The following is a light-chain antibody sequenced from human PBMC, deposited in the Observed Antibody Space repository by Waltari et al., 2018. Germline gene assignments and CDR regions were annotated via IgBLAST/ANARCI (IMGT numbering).Light chain of an antibody. V-gene: IGLV2-14*01. J-gene: IGLJ3*02. CDR1: TSDIGTYNF. CDR3: ASYTASYTWV. Sequence: QSALTQPASVSGSPGQSPTISCAGTTSDIGTYNFVAWYQQLPGKVPILIFDDVDKRPSGVSNRFSGSKSGNTAPRTISGLLAEDEADYYCASYTASYTWVFGGGTRLAVL. CDR2: DVD.